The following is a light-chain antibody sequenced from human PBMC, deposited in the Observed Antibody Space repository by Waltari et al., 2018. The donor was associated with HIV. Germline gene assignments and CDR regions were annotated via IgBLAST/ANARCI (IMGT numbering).Light chain of an antibody. CDR3: QQYYTTPPT. CDR2: GAS. Sequence: DIVMTQSPDSLAESLGERATIDCKSSQSLLSSSNDKNYLAWYQQKPGQPPRLFLFGASTRESGVPERFTGSESGTYFTLTISSLQAEDVAVYYCQQYYTTPPTFGGGTKVEIK. V-gene: IGKV4-1*01. CDR1: QSLLSSSNDKNY. J-gene: IGKJ4*01.